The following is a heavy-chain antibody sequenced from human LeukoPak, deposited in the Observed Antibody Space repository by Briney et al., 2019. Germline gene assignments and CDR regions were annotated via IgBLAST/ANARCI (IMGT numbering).Heavy chain of an antibody. Sequence: SVKVSCTASGGTFSSYAISWVRQAPGQGLEWMGGIIPIFGTANYAQKFQGRVTITTDESTSTAYMELSSLRSEDTAVYYCARDHQWLKLGGWFDPWGQGTLVTVSS. J-gene: IGHJ5*02. CDR3: ARDHQWLKLGGWFDP. V-gene: IGHV1-69*05. CDR1: GGTFSSYA. D-gene: IGHD6-19*01. CDR2: IIPIFGTA.